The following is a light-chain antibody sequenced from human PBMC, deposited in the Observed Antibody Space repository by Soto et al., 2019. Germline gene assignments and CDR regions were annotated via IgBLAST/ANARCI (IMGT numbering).Light chain of an antibody. V-gene: IGKV1-8*01. CDR3: QRYNDFQYV. CDR2: AAS. J-gene: IGKJ2*01. Sequence: AIRMTQSPSSFSASTGDRVTITCRASQGISSYLAWYQQKPGKAPKLLIYAASTLQSGVPSRFSGSGSGTDFTLTISCLQSEDFATYYCQRYNDFQYVFGQGTKL. CDR1: QGISSY.